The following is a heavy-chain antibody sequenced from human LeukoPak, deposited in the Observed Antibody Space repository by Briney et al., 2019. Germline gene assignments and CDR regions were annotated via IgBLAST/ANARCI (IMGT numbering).Heavy chain of an antibody. J-gene: IGHJ4*02. CDR3: ARAYYDILSGSITALDF. D-gene: IGHD3-9*01. CDR2: INPNGGST. V-gene: IGHV1-46*01. Sequence: ASVEVSCKASGYTFTSYYLHWVRQAPGQGLEWMGIINPNGGSTRYAQKFQGRVTMTRDTSTSTVYMAVSSLRSEDTAVYYCARAYYDILSGSITALDFWGQGTLVTVSS. CDR1: GYTFTSYY.